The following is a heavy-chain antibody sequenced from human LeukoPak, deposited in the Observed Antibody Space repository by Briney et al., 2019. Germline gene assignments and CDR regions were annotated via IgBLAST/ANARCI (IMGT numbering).Heavy chain of an antibody. CDR3: ARDSGSGWYGIDY. V-gene: IGHV1-2*02. CDR2: INPNSGGT. D-gene: IGHD6-19*01. J-gene: IGHJ4*02. CDR1: GYTFTGYY. Sequence: ASVKVSCKASGYTFTGYYMHWVRQAPGQGLEWMGWINPNSGGTNYAQKFQGRVTMTRDTSISTAYMELSRLRSDDTAVYYCARDSGSGWYGIDYGGQGTLVTVSS.